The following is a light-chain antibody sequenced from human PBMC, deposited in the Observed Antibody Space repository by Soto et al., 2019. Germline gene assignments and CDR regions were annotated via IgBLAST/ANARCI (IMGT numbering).Light chain of an antibody. Sequence: QSVLTQPPSASGTPGQRVTISCSGSSSNIGTNTVNWYQQLPGSAPKLLIYSNDQRPSGVPDRFSGSKSDTSASLAISGLQSEDEADYYCAVWDDSLNGRWVFGGGTQLTVL. V-gene: IGLV1-44*01. CDR3: AVWDDSLNGRWV. CDR1: SSNIGTNT. CDR2: SND. J-gene: IGLJ3*02.